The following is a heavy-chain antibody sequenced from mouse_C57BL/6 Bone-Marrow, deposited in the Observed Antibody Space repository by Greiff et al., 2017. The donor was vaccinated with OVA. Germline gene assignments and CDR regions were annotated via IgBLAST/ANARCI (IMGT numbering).Heavy chain of an antibody. D-gene: IGHD2-4*01. CDR3: ARGGYYYYDGGAWFAY. J-gene: IGHJ3*01. CDR1: GYTFTDYN. CDR2: INSNNGGT. V-gene: IGHV1-18*01. Sequence: EVKLMESGPELAKPGASVKIPCKASGYTFTDYNMDWVKQSHGKSLEWIGDINSNNGGTIYNQKFKGKATLTVDKSSSTAYMELRSLTSEDTAVYYCARGGYYYYDGGAWFAYWGQGTLVTVSA.